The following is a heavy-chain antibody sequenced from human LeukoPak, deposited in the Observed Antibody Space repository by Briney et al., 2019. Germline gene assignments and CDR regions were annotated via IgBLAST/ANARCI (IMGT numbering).Heavy chain of an antibody. J-gene: IGHJ4*02. CDR2: IRGSGGST. CDR1: GFTFSSYA. D-gene: IGHD2-2*01. Sequence: GGSLTLSCAASGFTFSSYAVSWVRQAPGKGLEWVSGIRGSGGSTYYATSVKGRFTISRDNSKNTLYLQMNSLRAEDTAVYYCAKSPRAIVPAARDYWGQGTLVTVSS. CDR3: AKSPRAIVPAARDY. V-gene: IGHV3-23*01.